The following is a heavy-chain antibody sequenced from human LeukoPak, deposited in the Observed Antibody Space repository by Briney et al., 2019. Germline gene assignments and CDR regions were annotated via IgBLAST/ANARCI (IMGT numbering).Heavy chain of an antibody. V-gene: IGHV3-53*05. D-gene: IGHD2-2*01. CDR1: GFTVSSNY. Sequence: PGGSLRLSCAASGFTVSSNYMSWVRQAPGKGLEWVSVIYSGGSTYYADSVKGRFTISRDDSKNTLYLQMNSLRAEDTAVYYCARDRYCSTTSCYLNYFDYWGQGTLVTVSS. J-gene: IGHJ4*02. CDR3: ARDRYCSTTSCYLNYFDY. CDR2: IYSGGST.